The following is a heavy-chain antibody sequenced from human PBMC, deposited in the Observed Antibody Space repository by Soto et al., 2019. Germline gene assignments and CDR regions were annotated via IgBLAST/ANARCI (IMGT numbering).Heavy chain of an antibody. CDR1: GYTFTSYA. Sequence: ASVKVSCKASGYTFTSYAMNWVRQAPGQGLEWMGWINTNTGNPTYAQGFTGRFVFSLDTSVSTAYLQISSLKAEDTAVYYCARTEGKEYYDILTGFDYWGQGTLVTVSS. J-gene: IGHJ4*02. CDR2: INTNTGNP. CDR3: ARTEGKEYYDILTGFDY. D-gene: IGHD3-9*01. V-gene: IGHV7-4-1*02.